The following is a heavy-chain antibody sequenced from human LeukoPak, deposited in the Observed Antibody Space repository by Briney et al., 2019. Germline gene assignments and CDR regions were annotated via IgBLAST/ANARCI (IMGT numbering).Heavy chain of an antibody. CDR1: GYTFTSYD. CDR2: MNPNSGNT. CDR3: ATDVGYCSSTSCYTRGYFQH. J-gene: IGHJ1*01. D-gene: IGHD2-2*02. Sequence: ASVKVSCKASGYTFTSYDINWVRQATGQGLEWMGWMNPNSGNTGYAQKFQGRVTMTRNTSISTAYMELSSLRSEDTAVYYCATDVGYCSSTSCYTRGYFQHWGQGTLVTVSS. V-gene: IGHV1-8*01.